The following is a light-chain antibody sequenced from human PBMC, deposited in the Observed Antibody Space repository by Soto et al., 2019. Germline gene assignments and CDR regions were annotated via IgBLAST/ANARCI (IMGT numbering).Light chain of an antibody. V-gene: IGLV2-23*01. CDR2: EGI. Sequence: QSALTQPHSVSGSPGQSVTISCTGTSVDVGAYDFVSWYQQHPGKAPKLLIYEGIKRPSGVSNRFSGSKSGNTAFLTISGLQAEDEADYYCCSYAGSGTDNYVFGSGTKVTVL. CDR3: CSYAGSGTDNYV. CDR1: SVDVGAYDF. J-gene: IGLJ1*01.